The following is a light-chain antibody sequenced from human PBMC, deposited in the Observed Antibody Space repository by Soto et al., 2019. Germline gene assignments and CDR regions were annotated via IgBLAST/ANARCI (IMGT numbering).Light chain of an antibody. CDR1: SSNIGRNA. CDR3: TSHAGSNNYV. Sequence: QSVLTQPPSASGTPGQRVTISCSGSSSNIGRNAVNWYQQVPGTAPKLLIYSHDQRPSGVPDRFSGSKSGTSASLAISGLQSEDEADYYCTSHAGSNNYVFGTGTKLTVL. V-gene: IGLV1-44*01. CDR2: SHD. J-gene: IGLJ1*01.